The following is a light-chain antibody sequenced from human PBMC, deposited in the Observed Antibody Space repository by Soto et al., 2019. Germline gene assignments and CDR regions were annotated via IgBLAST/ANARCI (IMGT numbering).Light chain of an antibody. Sequence: EIVLTQSPGTLSLSPGERATLSCRASQSVSSRLAWYQHKPGQAPRLFIFRASSRATGIPARLSGSGSGTEFNMTISSLQSEDFAVYYCQQYNNWPRATFGGGTKVDIK. CDR1: QSVSSR. CDR2: RAS. V-gene: IGKV3-15*01. J-gene: IGKJ4*01. CDR3: QQYNNWPRAT.